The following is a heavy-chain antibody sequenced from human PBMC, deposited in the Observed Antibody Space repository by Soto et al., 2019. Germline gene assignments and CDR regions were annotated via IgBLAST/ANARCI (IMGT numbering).Heavy chain of an antibody. D-gene: IGHD3-16*02. CDR3: ARGPTPSWSSYRFSYFDS. CDR2: ISYSGYT. CDR1: GASISSAAYY. V-gene: IGHV4-31*03. J-gene: IGHJ4*01. Sequence: PSETLSLTCTVSGASISSAAYYWSWIRQRPGEGLEWIGFISYSGYTLQNPSLKSRLLLSVATSKNQFSLELSFVTAADTAVYYCARGPTPSWSSYRFSYFDSWGPGSLVTVSS.